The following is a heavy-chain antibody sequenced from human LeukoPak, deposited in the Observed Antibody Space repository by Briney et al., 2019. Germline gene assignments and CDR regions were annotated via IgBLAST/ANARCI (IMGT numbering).Heavy chain of an antibody. J-gene: IGHJ6*03. Sequence: ASVKVSCKASGYTFTSYDISWVRQATGQGLEWMGWMNPNSGNTGYAQKFQGRVTMTRNTSISTAYMELSSPRSEDTAVYYCARGLTYYDFWSGYYTDYYYYMDVWGKGTTVTVSS. V-gene: IGHV1-8*01. CDR1: GYTFTSYD. D-gene: IGHD3-3*01. CDR3: ARGLTYYDFWSGYYTDYYYYMDV. CDR2: MNPNSGNT.